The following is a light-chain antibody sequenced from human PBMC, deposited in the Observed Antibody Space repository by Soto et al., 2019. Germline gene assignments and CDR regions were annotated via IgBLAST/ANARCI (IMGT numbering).Light chain of an antibody. Sequence: QSALTQPASVSGSPGQSITISCTGTSSDVGAYNYVSWYQQHPGKAPKLMMYEVSNRPSGVSNRFSGSKSGNTASLTISGLQAEDEADYYCSSYTTSSPCVFGTGTKVTVL. V-gene: IGLV2-14*01. CDR2: EVS. CDR1: SSDVGAYNY. J-gene: IGLJ1*01. CDR3: SSYTTSSPCV.